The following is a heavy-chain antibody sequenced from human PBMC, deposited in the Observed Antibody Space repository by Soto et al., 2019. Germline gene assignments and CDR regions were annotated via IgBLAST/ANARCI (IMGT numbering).Heavy chain of an antibody. CDR3: AKGGYTKIYGYFDF. Sequence: GGSLRLSCAVSGFTIRSYVMTWVRQAQGMGLEWVSIISGSGDSTYYADSVKGRFTTSADNSKNAVYLQMNSMRAEDTAAYYCAKGGYTKIYGYFDFWGQGALVTVSS. CDR2: ISGSGDST. J-gene: IGHJ4*02. CDR1: GFTIRSYV. V-gene: IGHV3-23*01. D-gene: IGHD5-12*01.